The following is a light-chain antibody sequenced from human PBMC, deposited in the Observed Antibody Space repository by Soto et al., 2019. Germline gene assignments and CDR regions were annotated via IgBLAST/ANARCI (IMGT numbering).Light chain of an antibody. J-gene: IGKJ1*01. CDR2: GAS. Sequence: IVMTQSPATLSVSPGERATLSCRASQSVSSDLAWYHQKPGQAPRLLIYGASTRATGIPARFSGSGSGTEFTLTINCLQPEDFAVYYCQQYNNWPRTFAQGTKVDIK. CDR3: QQYNNWPRT. V-gene: IGKV3-15*01. CDR1: QSVSSD.